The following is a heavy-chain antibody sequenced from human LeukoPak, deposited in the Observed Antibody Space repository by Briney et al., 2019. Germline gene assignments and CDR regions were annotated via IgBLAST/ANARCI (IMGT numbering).Heavy chain of an antibody. D-gene: IGHD2-8*01. Sequence: ASVKVSCKASGYTFTGYYMHWVRQAPGQGLEWMGWINPNSGGTNYAQKFQGRVTMTRDTSISTAYMELSRLRSDDTAVYYCAREWDCTNGVCYGYFQHWGQGTLVTVSS. CDR3: AREWDCTNGVCYGYFQH. J-gene: IGHJ1*01. CDR1: GYTFTGYY. CDR2: INPNSGGT. V-gene: IGHV1-2*02.